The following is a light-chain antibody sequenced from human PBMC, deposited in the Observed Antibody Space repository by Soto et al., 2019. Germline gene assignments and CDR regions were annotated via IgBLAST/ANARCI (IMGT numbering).Light chain of an antibody. CDR1: SSDVGAYNY. CDR2: EVT. CDR3: SSFASSNTCV. J-gene: IGLJ3*02. V-gene: IGLV2-8*01. Sequence: QSALTQPPSASGSPGQSVTISCTGTSSDVGAYNYVSWYQQHAGKAPKLVIYEVTKRPSGVPDRFSGSKSANTASLTVSGLQDEDEVDYYCSSFASSNTCVFGGGTKLTVL.